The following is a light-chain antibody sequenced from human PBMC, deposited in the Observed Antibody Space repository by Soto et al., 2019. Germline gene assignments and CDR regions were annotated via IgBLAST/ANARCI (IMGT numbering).Light chain of an antibody. J-gene: IGKJ4*01. CDR1: QSISTW. V-gene: IGKV1-5*03. Sequence: DIQMTQSPSTLSASVGDRVTITCRASQSISTWLAWYQQKPGKAPYLLIYKASSLEGGVPSRFSGSGSGTEFNITISSLQPDDFATYYCQQYSAYPLTFGGGTTVEIK. CDR3: QQYSAYPLT. CDR2: KAS.